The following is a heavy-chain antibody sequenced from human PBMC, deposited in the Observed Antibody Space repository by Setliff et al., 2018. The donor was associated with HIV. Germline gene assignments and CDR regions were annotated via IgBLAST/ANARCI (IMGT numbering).Heavy chain of an antibody. Sequence: EASVKVSCKASGGTFSSYAISWVRQAPGQGLEWMGGIIPIFGTANYAQKFQGRVTITTDTSANTAYMELSSLRSEDTAVYYCARGSCGGCYLSDYWGQGTLVTVS. CDR3: ARGSCGGCYLSDY. D-gene: IGHD2-15*01. CDR2: IIPIFGTA. J-gene: IGHJ4*02. V-gene: IGHV1-69*05. CDR1: GGTFSSYA.